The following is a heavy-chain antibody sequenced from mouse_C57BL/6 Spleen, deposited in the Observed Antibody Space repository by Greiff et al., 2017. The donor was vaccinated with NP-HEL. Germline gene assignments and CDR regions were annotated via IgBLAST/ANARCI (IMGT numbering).Heavy chain of an antibody. V-gene: IGHV14-2*01. CDR1: GFNIKDYY. CDR2: IDPEDGET. J-gene: IGHJ3*01. D-gene: IGHD2-2*01. Sequence: EVKLMESGAELVKPGASVKLSCTASGFNIKDYYMHWVKQRTEQGLEWIGRIDPEDGETKYAPKFQGKATITADTSSNTAYLQLSSLTSEDTAVYYCVRTYGYDEVFAYWGQGTLVTVSA. CDR3: VRTYGYDEVFAY.